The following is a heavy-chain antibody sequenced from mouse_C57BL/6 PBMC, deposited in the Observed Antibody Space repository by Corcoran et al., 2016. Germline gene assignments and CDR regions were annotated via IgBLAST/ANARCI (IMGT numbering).Heavy chain of an antibody. J-gene: IGHJ4*01. CDR1: GYTFTDYY. V-gene: IGHV1-19*01. Sequence: EVQLQQSGPVLVKPGASVKMSCKASGYTFTDYYMNWVKQSHGKSLEWIGVINPYNGGTSYNQKFKGKATLTVDKSSSTAYMELNSLTSEDSAVYYCAREGFLITTVVDTLYAMDYWGQGTSVTVSS. CDR2: INPYNGGT. CDR3: AREGFLITTVVDTLYAMDY. D-gene: IGHD1-1*01.